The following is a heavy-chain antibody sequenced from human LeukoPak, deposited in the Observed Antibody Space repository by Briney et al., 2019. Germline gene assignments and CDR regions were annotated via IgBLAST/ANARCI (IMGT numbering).Heavy chain of an antibody. CDR1: GGSFSGYY. CDR2: INHSGST. CDR3: ARFKTGRFDY. Sequence: SETLSLTCAVYGGSFSGYYWSWIRQPPGKGLEWIGEINHSGSTNYNPSLKSRVTISVDTSKNQFSLKLSSVTAADTAVYYCARFKTGRFDYWGQGTLVTVSS. J-gene: IGHJ4*02. V-gene: IGHV4-34*01.